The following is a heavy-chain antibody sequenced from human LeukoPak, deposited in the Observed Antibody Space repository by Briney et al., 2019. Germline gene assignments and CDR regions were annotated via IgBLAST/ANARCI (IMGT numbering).Heavy chain of an antibody. CDR3: ARVRDYGDYIRNYYYYGMDV. CDR1: GFTFSSYA. D-gene: IGHD4-17*01. V-gene: IGHV3-30-3*01. CDR2: ISYDRSNK. J-gene: IGHJ6*02. Sequence: GSLRLSCAASGFTFSSYAMHWVRQAPGKGLGWVAGISYDRSNKYYADSVKGRFTISRDNTKNTLYLQMNSLRAEDTAVYYCARVRDYGDYIRNYYYYGMDVWGQGTTVTVSS.